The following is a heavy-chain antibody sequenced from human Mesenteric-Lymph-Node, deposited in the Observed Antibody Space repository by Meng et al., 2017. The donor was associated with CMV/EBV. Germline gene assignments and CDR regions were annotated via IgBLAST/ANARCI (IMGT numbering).Heavy chain of an antibody. Sequence: GGSLRLSCAASGFSFSSYGIHWVRQAPGKGLEWVAFIRYDGSDKYSADSVKGRFTISRDNSKSTLYLQMNSLRAEDTAVYYCATSDIVVVPAAIRGWGQGTLVTVPQ. J-gene: IGHJ4*02. CDR1: GFSFSSYG. D-gene: IGHD2-2*02. V-gene: IGHV3-30*02. CDR2: IRYDGSDK. CDR3: ATSDIVVVPAAIRG.